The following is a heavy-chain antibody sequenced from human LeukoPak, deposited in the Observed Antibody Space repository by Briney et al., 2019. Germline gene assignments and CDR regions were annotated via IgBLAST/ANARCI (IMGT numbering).Heavy chain of an antibody. V-gene: IGHV4-34*01. J-gene: IGHJ4*02. CDR2: INHSGST. D-gene: IGHD6-13*01. Sequence: NSSETLSLTCAVYGGSFSGYYWSWIRQPPGKGLEWIGEINHSGSTNYNPSLKSRVTISVDTSKNQFSLKLSSVTAADTAVYYCARGRGSWIDYWGQGTLVTVSS. CDR1: GGSFSGYY. CDR3: ARGRGSWIDY.